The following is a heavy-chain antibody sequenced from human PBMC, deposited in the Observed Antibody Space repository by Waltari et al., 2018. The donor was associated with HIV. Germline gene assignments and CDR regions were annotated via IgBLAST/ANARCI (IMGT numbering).Heavy chain of an antibody. Sequence: EVQLVESGGGLVQPGGSLRLPCAASGFPFRSYWIHWVRQAPGKGLVWVSRINSDGSSTNYADSVKGRFTISRDNAKNTVYLQMNSLRAEDTALYYCASLYNYVWGSPPPFDYWGQGTLVTVSS. J-gene: IGHJ4*02. CDR2: INSDGSST. CDR3: ASLYNYVWGSPPPFDY. CDR1: GFPFRSYW. V-gene: IGHV3-74*01. D-gene: IGHD3-16*01.